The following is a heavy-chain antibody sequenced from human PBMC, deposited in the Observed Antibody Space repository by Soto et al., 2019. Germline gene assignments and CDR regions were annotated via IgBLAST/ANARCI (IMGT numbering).Heavy chain of an antibody. J-gene: IGHJ4*02. CDR2: ISYDGSNK. D-gene: IGHD3-22*01. CDR1: VFTFSSYG. Sequence: WWSLRLSCSASVFTFSSYGMHYFRQAPGKGLEWVALISYDGSNKYYADSVKGRFTISRDNSKNTLYLQMNSLRAEDTAVYYCASGGEDYYDSSGGSFDYWGQGTLVTVSS. CDR3: ASGGEDYYDSSGGSFDY. V-gene: IGHV3-30*03.